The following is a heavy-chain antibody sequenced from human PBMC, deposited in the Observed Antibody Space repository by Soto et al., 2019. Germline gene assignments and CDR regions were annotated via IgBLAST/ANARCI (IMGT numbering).Heavy chain of an antibody. CDR3: ARGYSGYPADQRVWLDP. CDR2: IYPGDSDT. J-gene: IGHJ5*02. D-gene: IGHD5-12*01. V-gene: IGHV5-51*01. Sequence: PGESLKISCKGSGYSFTSYWIGWVRQMPGKGLEWMGIIYPGDSDTRYSPSFQGQVTISADKSISTAYLQWSSLKASDTAMHYCARGYSGYPADQRVWLDPWGQGTLVTVSS. CDR1: GYSFTSYW.